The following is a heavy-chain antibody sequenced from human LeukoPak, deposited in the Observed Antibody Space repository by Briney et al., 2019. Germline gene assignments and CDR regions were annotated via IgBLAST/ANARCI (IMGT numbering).Heavy chain of an antibody. Sequence: SETLSLTCAVYGGSFSGYYWSWIRQPPGKGLEWIGEINHSGSTNYNPSLKSRVTISVDTSKNQFSLKLSSVTAADTAVYYCARANNHDHGGKVPFDYWGQGTLVTVSS. J-gene: IGHJ4*02. D-gene: IGHD4-23*01. CDR1: GGSFSGYY. CDR2: INHSGST. CDR3: ARANNHDHGGKVPFDY. V-gene: IGHV4-34*01.